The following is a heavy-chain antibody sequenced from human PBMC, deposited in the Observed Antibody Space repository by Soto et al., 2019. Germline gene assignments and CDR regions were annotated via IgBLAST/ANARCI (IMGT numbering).Heavy chain of an antibody. CDR1: GGSISNYY. CDR3: ARQGLGALQGLVAV. CDR2: VHDSWGS. Sequence: SETLSLTCTVSGGSISNYYWSWFRQTPGKGLEWIGYVHDSWGSNYNPSLKSRVAISLDTSKSQFSLKLTSVTATDTAVYYCARQGLGALQGLVAVWGKGLRVTVSS. V-gene: IGHV4-59*08. J-gene: IGHJ6*03. D-gene: IGHD3-16*01.